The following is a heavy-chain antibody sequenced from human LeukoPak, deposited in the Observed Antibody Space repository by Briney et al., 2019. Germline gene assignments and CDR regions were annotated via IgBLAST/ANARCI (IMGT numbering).Heavy chain of an antibody. J-gene: IGHJ4*02. CDR2: INPNGGST. V-gene: IGHV1-46*01. D-gene: IGHD3-10*01. CDR1: GNTFTSYY. CDR3: AREYYYGSGSYYV. Sequence: ASVKVSCKASGNTFTSYYMHWVRQAPGQGLEWMGIINPNGGSTSYAQKFQGRVTVTRDMSTSTVYMELSSLRSEDTAVYYCAREYYYGSGSYYVWGQGTLVTVSS.